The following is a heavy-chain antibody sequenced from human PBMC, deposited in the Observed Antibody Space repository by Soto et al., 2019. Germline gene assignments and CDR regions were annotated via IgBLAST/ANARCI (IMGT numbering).Heavy chain of an antibody. CDR2: IIPIFGTA. Sequence: QVQLVQSGAEVKKPGSSMKVSCKASGGTFSSYAISWVRQAPGQGLEWMGGIIPIFGTANYAQKFQGRVTITADESTSTAYMELSSLRSEDTAVYYCARDGGGSSGYTYYYYGMDVWGQGTTVTVSS. V-gene: IGHV1-69*01. D-gene: IGHD3-22*01. CDR1: GGTFSSYA. J-gene: IGHJ6*02. CDR3: ARDGGGSSGYTYYYYGMDV.